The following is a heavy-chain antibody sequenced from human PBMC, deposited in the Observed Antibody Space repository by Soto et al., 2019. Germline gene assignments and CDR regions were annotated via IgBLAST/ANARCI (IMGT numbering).Heavy chain of an antibody. J-gene: IGHJ6*02. D-gene: IGHD6-6*01. V-gene: IGHV1-69*06. CDR2: IIPIFGTA. CDR3: ARDLYIAARPSPGEAESAGYYYYGMDV. CDR1: GGTFSSYA. Sequence: GASVKVSCKASGGTFSSYAISWVRQAPGQGLEWMGGIIPIFGTANYAQKFQGRVTITADKSTSTAYMELSSLRSEDTAVYYCARDLYIAARPSPGEAESAGYYYYGMDVWGQGTTVTVSS.